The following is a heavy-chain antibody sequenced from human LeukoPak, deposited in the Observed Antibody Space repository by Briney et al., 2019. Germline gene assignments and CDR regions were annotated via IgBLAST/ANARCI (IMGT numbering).Heavy chain of an antibody. J-gene: IGHJ4*02. D-gene: IGHD4-23*01. CDR3: AIGRPGGGY. Sequence: SETMSLTCAVYGGSFSGYYWSWIRQPPGNGMEWIGEINHSGSTNYNPSLKSRVTISVDTSKNQFSLKLSSVTAADTAVYYCAIGRPGGGYWGEGTLVTVSS. CDR1: GGSFSGYY. CDR2: INHSGST. V-gene: IGHV4-34*01.